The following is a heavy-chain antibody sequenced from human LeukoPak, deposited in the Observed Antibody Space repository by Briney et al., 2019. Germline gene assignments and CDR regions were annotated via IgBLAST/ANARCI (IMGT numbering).Heavy chain of an antibody. D-gene: IGHD6-19*01. CDR3: AKEPYSSAYYFDY. V-gene: IGHV3-30*18. Sequence: GRSLRLSCAASGFTFSSYGMHWVRQAPGKGLEWVAAISYDGSNKYYADSVKGRFTISRDNSKNTLYLQMNSLRAEDTAVYYCAKEPYSSAYYFDYWGQGTLVTVSS. J-gene: IGHJ4*02. CDR1: GFTFSSYG. CDR2: ISYDGSNK.